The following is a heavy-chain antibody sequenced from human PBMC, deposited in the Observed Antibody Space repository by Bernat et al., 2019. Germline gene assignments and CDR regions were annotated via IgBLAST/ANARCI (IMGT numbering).Heavy chain of an antibody. Sequence: EVQLVESGGGLVKPGGSLRLSCAASGFTFSNAWMNWVRQAPGKGLEWVGRIKSKTDGGTTDYAAPVKGRFTISRDDSKNTLYLQMNSLRAEDTAVYYCARGNQLLYIPIGYWGQGTLVTVSS. V-gene: IGHV3-15*07. CDR2: IKSKTDGGTT. CDR1: GFTFSNAW. J-gene: IGHJ4*02. CDR3: ARGNQLLYIPIGY. D-gene: IGHD2-2*02.